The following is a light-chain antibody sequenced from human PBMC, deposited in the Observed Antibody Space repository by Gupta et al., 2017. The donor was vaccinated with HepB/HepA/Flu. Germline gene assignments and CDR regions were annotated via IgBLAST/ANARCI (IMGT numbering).Light chain of an antibody. CDR3: QVWASSSDHWV. V-gene: IGLV3-21*04. CDR2: YDS. CDR1: NIGRKS. Sequence: SYVLTQPPSVSVAPGKTAMITGGGNNIGRKSVHWYQQKPGQAPLLVIYYDSDRPSGIPERFSGSNSGNTATLTISRVEAGDEADYYCQVWASSSDHWVFGGGTKLTVL. J-gene: IGLJ3*02.